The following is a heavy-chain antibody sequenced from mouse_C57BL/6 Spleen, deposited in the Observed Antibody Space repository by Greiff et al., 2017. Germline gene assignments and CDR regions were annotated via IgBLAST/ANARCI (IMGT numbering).Heavy chain of an antibody. D-gene: IGHD2-4*01. V-gene: IGHV5-4*01. J-gene: IGHJ4*01. CDR2: ISDGGSYT. CDR1: GFTFSSYA. CDR3: ARDYDYEGTMDY. Sequence: EVHLVESGGGLVKPGGSLKLSCAASGFTFSSYAMSWVRQTPEKRLEWVATISDGGSYTYYPDNVKGRFTISRDNAKNNLYLQMSHLKSEDTAMYYCARDYDYEGTMDYWGQGTSVTVSS.